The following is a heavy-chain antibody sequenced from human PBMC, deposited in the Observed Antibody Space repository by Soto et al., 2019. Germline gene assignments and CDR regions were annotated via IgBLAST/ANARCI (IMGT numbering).Heavy chain of an antibody. Sequence: PSETLSLTCSVSGGSISSSSYLWGWIRQPPGKGLEWIANMYYSGSTYYNLSLKSRVTISVDTSKNQSSLKLSSVTAADTAVYYCANWERRFDYWGQGTLVTVSS. V-gene: IGHV4-39*01. D-gene: IGHD1-26*01. CDR3: ANWERRFDY. J-gene: IGHJ4*02. CDR1: GGSISSSSYL. CDR2: MYYSGST.